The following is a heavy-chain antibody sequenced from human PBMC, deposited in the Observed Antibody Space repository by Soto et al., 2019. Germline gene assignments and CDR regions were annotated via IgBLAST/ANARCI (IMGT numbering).Heavy chain of an antibody. J-gene: IGHJ5*02. CDR1: EFTFSTYA. Sequence: SLRLSCAASEFTFSTYAMTWVRQAPGRGLQWVATISDSGDITYYADSVKGRFTISRDNSRNTLYLQMNNLRAEDTALYYCAKDPARIVGANGWFDPWGQGTLVTVSS. CDR2: ISDSGDIT. D-gene: IGHD1-26*01. V-gene: IGHV3-23*01. CDR3: AKDPARIVGANGWFDP.